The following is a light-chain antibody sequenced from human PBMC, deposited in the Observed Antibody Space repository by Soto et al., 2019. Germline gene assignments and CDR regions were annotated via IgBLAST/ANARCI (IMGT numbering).Light chain of an antibody. J-gene: IGLJ3*02. V-gene: IGLV2-14*01. CDR1: SSDVDDFNF. CDR2: EVR. CDR3: SSYTTTTTPWV. Sequence: QCALTQPASVSGSPGQSITISCTGTSSDVDDFNFVSWYQQHPGKAPKLIIYEVRNRPSGISIRFSGSKSGNTASLTISGLQAEDEANYFCSSYTTTTTPWVFGGGTKLTV.